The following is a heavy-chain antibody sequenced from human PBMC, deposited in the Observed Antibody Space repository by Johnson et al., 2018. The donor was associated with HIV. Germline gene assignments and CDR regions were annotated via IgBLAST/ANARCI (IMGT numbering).Heavy chain of an antibody. CDR2: ISWNSGSI. CDR1: GFTFDDYT. D-gene: IGHD2-15*01. CDR3: ARVVIGYCSGGNLDAFDI. J-gene: IGHJ3*02. V-gene: IGHV3-43*01. Sequence: VQLVESGGVVVQPGGSLRLSCAASGFTFDDYTMHWVRQAPGKGLEWVSLISWNSGSIGYADSVKGRFTISRDNAKNSLYLQMNSLRAEDTAVYYCARVVIGYCSGGNLDAFDIWGQGTMVTVSS.